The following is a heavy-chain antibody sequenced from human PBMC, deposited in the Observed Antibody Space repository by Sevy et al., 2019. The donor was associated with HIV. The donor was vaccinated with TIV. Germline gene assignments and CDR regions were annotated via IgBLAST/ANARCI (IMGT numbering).Heavy chain of an antibody. CDR1: GFTFSSYG. CDR2: ISYDGSNK. V-gene: IGHV3-30*18. J-gene: IGHJ6*02. CDR3: AKGLRFLEWLFQIYGMDV. D-gene: IGHD3-3*01. Sequence: GSLRLSCAASGFTFSSYGMHWVRQAPGKGLEWVAVISYDGSNKYYADSVKGRFTISRDNSKNTLYLQMNSLRAEDTAVYYCAKGLRFLEWLFQIYGMDVWGQGTTVTVSS.